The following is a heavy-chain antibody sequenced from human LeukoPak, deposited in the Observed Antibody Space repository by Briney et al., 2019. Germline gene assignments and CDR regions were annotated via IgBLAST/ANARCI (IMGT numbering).Heavy chain of an antibody. V-gene: IGHV4-34*01. J-gene: IGHJ4*02. CDR2: INNSGST. Sequence: PSETLSLTCAVYGGSFSGYYWSWIRQPPGKGLEWIGEINNSGSTNYNPSLKSRVTISVDTSKNQFSLKLSSVTAADTAVYYCARAQPLRYFDWLLLYYFDYWGQGTLVTVSS. CDR1: GGSFSGYY. CDR3: ARAQPLRYFDWLLLYYFDY. D-gene: IGHD3-9*01.